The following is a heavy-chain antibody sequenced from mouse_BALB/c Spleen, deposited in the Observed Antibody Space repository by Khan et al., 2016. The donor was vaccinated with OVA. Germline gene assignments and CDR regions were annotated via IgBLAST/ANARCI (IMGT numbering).Heavy chain of an antibody. CDR3: AGGNYYGYAMDY. CDR2: ISYSGRT. CDR1: GYSITSNYA. J-gene: IGHJ4*01. Sequence: EVQLQESGPGLVKPSQSLSLTCTVTGYSITSNYAWNWIRQFPGNKLEWMGYISYSGRTSYIPSLKSRISITRDTSKNQFFLQLNSVTTEDTATYYCAGGNYYGYAMDYWGQGTSVTVSA. D-gene: IGHD1-1*01. V-gene: IGHV3-2*02.